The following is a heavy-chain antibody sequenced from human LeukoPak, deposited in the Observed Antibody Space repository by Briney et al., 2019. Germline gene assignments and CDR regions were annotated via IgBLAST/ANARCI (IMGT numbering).Heavy chain of an antibody. CDR1: GGSISSYY. Sequence: SETLSLTCTVSGGSISSYYWSWIRQPAGKALEWIGHVYPSASGDTSYNPSLKSRATISLDTSKNQFSLRLSSVTAADTAVYYCARDGYSYGFGEWGQGAVVTVSS. CDR2: VYPSASGDT. V-gene: IGHV4-4*07. D-gene: IGHD5-18*01. J-gene: IGHJ4*02. CDR3: ARDGYSYGFGE.